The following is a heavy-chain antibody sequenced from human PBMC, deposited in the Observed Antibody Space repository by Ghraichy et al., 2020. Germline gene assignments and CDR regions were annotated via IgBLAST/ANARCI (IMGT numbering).Heavy chain of an antibody. Sequence: GGSLRLSCAASGFTVSSNYMTWVRQAPGKGLEWVSVIYSGGSTYYADSVKGRFTISRDNSKNTLYLQMNSLRAEDTAVYYCASAVVVAAYYWGQGTAVTVSS. V-gene: IGHV3-53*01. CDR3: ASAVVVAAYY. CDR2: IYSGGST. D-gene: IGHD2-15*01. CDR1: GFTVSSNY. J-gene: IGHJ4*03.